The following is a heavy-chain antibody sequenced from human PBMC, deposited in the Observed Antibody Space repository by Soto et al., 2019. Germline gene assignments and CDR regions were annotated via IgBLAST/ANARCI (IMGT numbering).Heavy chain of an antibody. CDR1: GFTFSAHA. D-gene: IGHD5-12*01. CDR3: AKQRDGYKGGFDY. Sequence: GGSLRLSCAASGFTFSAHAMSWVRQAPGKGLEWVSAITANGVGTYYADSVRGRFTVSRDNSKNTLILQLNSLRGEDTAVYYCAKQRDGYKGGFDYWGQGALVTVSS. J-gene: IGHJ4*02. CDR2: ITANGVGT. V-gene: IGHV3-23*01.